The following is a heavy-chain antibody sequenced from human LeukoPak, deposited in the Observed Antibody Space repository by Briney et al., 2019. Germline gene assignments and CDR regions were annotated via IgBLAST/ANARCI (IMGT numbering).Heavy chain of an antibody. CDR1: GYTFTSYG. Sequence: GASVKVSCTASGYTFTSYGISWVRQAPGQGLGWMGWISAYNGNTNYTQKLQGRVTMTTDTSTSTAYMELRSLRSDDTAVYYCARDWRRRFCSGGSCYLSPAYYFDYWGQGTLVTVSS. V-gene: IGHV1-18*01. CDR2: ISAYNGNT. J-gene: IGHJ4*02. CDR3: ARDWRRRFCSGGSCYLSPAYYFDY. D-gene: IGHD2-15*01.